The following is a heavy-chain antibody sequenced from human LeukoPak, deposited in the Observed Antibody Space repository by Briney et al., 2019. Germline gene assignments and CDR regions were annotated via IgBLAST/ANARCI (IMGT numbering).Heavy chain of an antibody. Sequence: GGSLRLSCAASGFTFTSYVMHWVRQAPGKGLEWVAVISYDGSNKYYADSVKGRFTISRDNSKNTLSLQMNSLRAEDTAVYYCAKQWFDHHWGQGTLVTVSS. J-gene: IGHJ1*01. CDR2: ISYDGSNK. CDR1: GFTFTSYV. V-gene: IGHV3-30*18. D-gene: IGHD2-8*01. CDR3: AKQWFDHH.